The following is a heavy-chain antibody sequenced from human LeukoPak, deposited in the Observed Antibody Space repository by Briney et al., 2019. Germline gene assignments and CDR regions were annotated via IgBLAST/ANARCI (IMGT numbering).Heavy chain of an antibody. Sequence: SETLSLTCTVSGGSVSSGSYYWSWIRQPPGKGLEWIGYIYYSGSTNYNPSLKSRVTISVDTSKNQFSLKLSSVTAADTAVYYCARVKSSSWYWAFDIWGQGTMVTVSS. V-gene: IGHV4-61*01. J-gene: IGHJ3*02. CDR1: GGSVSSGSYY. CDR2: IYYSGST. D-gene: IGHD6-13*01. CDR3: ARVKSSSWYWAFDI.